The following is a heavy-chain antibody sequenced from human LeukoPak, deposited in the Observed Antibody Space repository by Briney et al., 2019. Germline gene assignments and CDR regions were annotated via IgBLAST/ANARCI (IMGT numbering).Heavy chain of an antibody. V-gene: IGHV3-11*01. J-gene: IGHJ6*02. D-gene: IGHD6-19*01. CDR3: ARGSSGWDDYYYYGMDV. Sequence: PGGSLRLSRAASGFTFSDYYMSWIRQAPGKGLEWVSYISSSGSTIYYADSVKGRFTISRDNAKNSLYLQMNSLRAEDTAVYYCARGSSGWDDYYYYGMDVWGQGTTVTVSS. CDR1: GFTFSDYY. CDR2: ISSSGSTI.